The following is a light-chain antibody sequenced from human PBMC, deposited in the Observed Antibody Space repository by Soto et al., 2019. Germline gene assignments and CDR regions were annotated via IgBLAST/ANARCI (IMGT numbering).Light chain of an antibody. CDR2: EVS. CDR1: SSDVGGYNY. V-gene: IGLV2-14*01. Sequence: QSALTQPASVSGSPGQSITISCTGTSSDVGGYNYVSWYQLHPGKAPKLMVYEVSNRPSGVSNRFSGSKSGNTASLTISGLQAEDEADYYCSSYTSSSTLENVFGTGTKVTVL. J-gene: IGLJ1*01. CDR3: SSYTSSSTLENV.